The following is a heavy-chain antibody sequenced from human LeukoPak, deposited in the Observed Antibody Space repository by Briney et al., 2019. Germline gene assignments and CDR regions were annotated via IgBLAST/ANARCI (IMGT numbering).Heavy chain of an antibody. J-gene: IGHJ4*02. CDR3: ARSYYDSSGYSKD. V-gene: IGHV3-11*01. CDR1: GFTFSDYY. D-gene: IGHD3-22*01. Sequence: PGGSLRLSCAASGFTFSDYYMSWIRQAPGTGLEWVSYISSSGSAIYYADSVKGRFTISRDNAKNSLYLQMNSLRAEGTAVYYCARSYYDSSGYSKDWGQGTLVTVSS. CDR2: ISSSGSAI.